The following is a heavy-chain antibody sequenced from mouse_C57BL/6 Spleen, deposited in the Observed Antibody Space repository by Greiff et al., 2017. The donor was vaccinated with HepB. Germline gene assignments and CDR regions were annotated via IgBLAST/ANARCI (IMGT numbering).Heavy chain of an antibody. D-gene: IGHD1-1*01. J-gene: IGHJ1*03. CDR2: ISDGGSYT. CDR1: GFTFSSYA. CDR3: ARERDYFWYFDV. Sequence: EVNLVESGGGLVKPGGSLKLSCAASGFTFSSYAMSWVRQTPEKRLEWVATISDGGSYTYYPDNVKGRFTISRDNAKNNLYLQMSHLKSEDTAMYYCARERDYFWYFDVWGTGTTVTVSS. V-gene: IGHV5-4*01.